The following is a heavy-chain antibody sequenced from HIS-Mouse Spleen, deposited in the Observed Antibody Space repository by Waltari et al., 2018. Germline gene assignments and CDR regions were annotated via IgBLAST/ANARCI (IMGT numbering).Heavy chain of an antibody. CDR1: GFSLSTSGMC. J-gene: IGHJ4*02. V-gene: IGHV2-70*15. CDR2: IDWDDDK. Sequence: QVTLRESGPALVKPTQTLTLTCTFSGFSLSTSGMCVSWIRQPPGKALGWLARIDWDDDKYYSTSLKTRLTISRDTSKNQVVLTMTNMDPLDTATYYCARIAEGYTSGWYAFDYWGQGTLVTVSS. CDR3: ARIAEGYTSGWYAFDY. D-gene: IGHD6-19*01.